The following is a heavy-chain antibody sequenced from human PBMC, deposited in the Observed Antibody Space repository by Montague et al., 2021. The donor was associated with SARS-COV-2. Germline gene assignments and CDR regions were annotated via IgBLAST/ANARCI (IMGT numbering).Heavy chain of an antibody. D-gene: IGHD1-26*01. J-gene: IGHJ6*02. V-gene: IGHV4-38-2*02. CDR1: GYSISSGYY. CDR3: WGGVGAPYYYYGMDV. Sequence: SETLSLTCTASGYSISSGYYWGWIRQPPGKGLEWIGSIYHSGSTYYNPSLKSRVTISVDTSKNQFSLKLGSVTAADTAVYYSWGGVGAPYYYYGMDVWGQGTTVTVSS. CDR2: IYHSGST.